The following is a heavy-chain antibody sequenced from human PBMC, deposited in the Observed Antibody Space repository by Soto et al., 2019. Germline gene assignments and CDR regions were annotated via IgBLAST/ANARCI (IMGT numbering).Heavy chain of an antibody. CDR2: ISSSSSYI. CDR3: ASSYSSGWYGY. J-gene: IGHJ4*02. CDR1: GFTFSSYS. V-gene: IGHV3-21*01. Sequence: GGSLRLSCAASGFTFSSYSMNWVRQAPGKGLEWVSSISSSSSYIYYADSVEGRFTISRDNAKNSLYLQMNSLRAEDTAVYYCASSYSSGWYGYWGQGTLVTVSS. D-gene: IGHD6-19*01.